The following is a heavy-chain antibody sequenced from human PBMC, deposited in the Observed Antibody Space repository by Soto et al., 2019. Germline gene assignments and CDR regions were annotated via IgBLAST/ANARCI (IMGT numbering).Heavy chain of an antibody. J-gene: IGHJ5*02. CDR2: IYKGGSI. CDR3: ARAYYYRSGYAVDP. V-gene: IGHV4-4*09. CDR1: GGSISNDY. D-gene: IGHD3-22*01. Sequence: SETLSLTCRVSGGSISNDYWTWIRQPPGKGLEWIGYIYKGGSINYNPSLKSRVTISVDTSNNQFSLKLSSVTAADTAVYYCARAYYYRSGYAVDPWGQGTLVTVSS.